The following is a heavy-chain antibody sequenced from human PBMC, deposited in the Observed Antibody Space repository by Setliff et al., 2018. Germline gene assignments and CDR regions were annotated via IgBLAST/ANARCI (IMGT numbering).Heavy chain of an antibody. J-gene: IGHJ6*03. CDR3: ARMRLCGGRVICPPGRYVDV. CDR1: GYTFTSYG. CDR2: ISTYNGDT. Sequence: ASVKVSCKASGYTFTSYGISWVRQAPGQGLEWMGWISTYNGDTDYAQKLQDRLTMTTDTSTSTVYMELRSLRSDDTAVYYCARMRLCGGRVICPPGRYVDVWGKGTTVTVSS. D-gene: IGHD2-15*01. V-gene: IGHV1-18*01.